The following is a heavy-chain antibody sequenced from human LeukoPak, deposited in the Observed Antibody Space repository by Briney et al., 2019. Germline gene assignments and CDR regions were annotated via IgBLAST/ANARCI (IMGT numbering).Heavy chain of an antibody. CDR1: DGSINGYY. Sequence: PSETLSLTCTVSDGSINGYYWSWIRQPPGKGLDWIGYMYSGGTTKYSPSLKSRVTISEDTSKIQFSLKLTSVTAADTAVYYCARHSVHSSTNDAFDIWGQGTMVTVSS. D-gene: IGHD6-13*01. J-gene: IGHJ3*02. CDR3: ARHSVHSSTNDAFDI. CDR2: MYSGGTT. V-gene: IGHV4-59*01.